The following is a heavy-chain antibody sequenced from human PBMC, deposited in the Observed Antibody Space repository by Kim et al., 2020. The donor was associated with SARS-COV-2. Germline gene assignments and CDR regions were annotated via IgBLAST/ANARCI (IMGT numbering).Heavy chain of an antibody. D-gene: IGHD6-13*01. J-gene: IGHJ4*02. V-gene: IGHV3-33*05. CDR1: GFTFSSYG. CDR3: ASGYSSSWYYFDY. CDR2: ISYDGSNK. Sequence: GGSLRLSCAASGFTFSSYGMHWVRQAPGKGLEWVAVISYDGSNKYYADSVKGRFTISRDNSKNALYLQMNSLRAEDTAVYYCASGYSSSWYYFDYWGQGTLVTVSS.